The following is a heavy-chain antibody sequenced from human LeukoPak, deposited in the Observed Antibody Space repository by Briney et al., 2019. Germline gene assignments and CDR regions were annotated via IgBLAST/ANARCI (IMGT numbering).Heavy chain of an antibody. Sequence: ASVKVSCKASGYTFTDYYIHWVRQAPGQGLEWMGWMNPNSGNTGYAQKFQGRVTMTRNTSISTAYMELSSLRSEDTAVYYCARAGLLWFGELLSDAFDIWGQGTMVTVSS. CDR1: GYTFTDYY. J-gene: IGHJ3*02. CDR3: ARAGLLWFGELLSDAFDI. CDR2: MNPNSGNT. V-gene: IGHV1-8*02. D-gene: IGHD3-10*01.